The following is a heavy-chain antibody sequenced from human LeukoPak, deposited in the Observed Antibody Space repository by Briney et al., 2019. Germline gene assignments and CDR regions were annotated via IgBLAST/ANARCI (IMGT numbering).Heavy chain of an antibody. Sequence: SETLSLTCTVSGGSISTSSFYWGWLRQPPGQGLEWIGSIYYTGSIYYNPSLKSRVTISVDTSKNQFSLKLSSLTAADTAVYYCARRPFNWGSGDAFDIWGQGTMVTVSS. V-gene: IGHV4-39*01. CDR1: GGSISTSSFY. J-gene: IGHJ3*02. CDR2: IYYTGSI. CDR3: ARRPFNWGSGDAFDI. D-gene: IGHD7-27*01.